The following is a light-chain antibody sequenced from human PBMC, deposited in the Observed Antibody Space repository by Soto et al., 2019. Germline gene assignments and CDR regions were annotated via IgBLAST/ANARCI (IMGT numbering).Light chain of an antibody. CDR3: QQSYIPTLT. Sequence: DILLTQSPSTLSASVGDRVTITCRASQSISSWLAWYQQKPGKAPKLLIYKASSLESGVPSRFSGSGSGTHFTLTISSLQPEDFATYYRQQSYIPTLTFGGGTKVDIK. J-gene: IGKJ4*01. CDR1: QSISSW. CDR2: KAS. V-gene: IGKV1-5*03.